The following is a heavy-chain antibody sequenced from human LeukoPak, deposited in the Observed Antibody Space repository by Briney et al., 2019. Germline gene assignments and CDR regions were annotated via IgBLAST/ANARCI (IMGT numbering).Heavy chain of an antibody. Sequence: PSVTVTLPCTVCVGPISSYHWSWMRHSTGEGLVWIGYIYYSGSTNYNPSLKSRVTISVDTSKNQFSLKLSSVTAADTAVYYCARLGGAVAGTPGDAFDIWGQGTMVTVSS. D-gene: IGHD6-19*01. CDR1: VGPISSYH. V-gene: IGHV4-59*08. J-gene: IGHJ3*02. CDR3: ARLGGAVAGTPGDAFDI. CDR2: IYYSGST.